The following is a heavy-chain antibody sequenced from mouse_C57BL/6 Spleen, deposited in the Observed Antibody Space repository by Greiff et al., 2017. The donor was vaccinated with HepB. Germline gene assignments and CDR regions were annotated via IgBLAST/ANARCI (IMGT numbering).Heavy chain of an antibody. CDR1: GFNIKDYY. CDR3: APYYYGSRDYFDY. CDR2: IDPEDGET. J-gene: IGHJ2*01. V-gene: IGHV14-2*01. D-gene: IGHD1-1*01. Sequence: EVNVVESGAELVKPGASVKLSCTASGFNIKDYYMHWVKQRTEQGLEWIGRIDPEDGETKYAPKFQGKATITADTSSNTAYLQLSSLTSEDTAVYYCAPYYYGSRDYFDYWGQGTTLTVSS.